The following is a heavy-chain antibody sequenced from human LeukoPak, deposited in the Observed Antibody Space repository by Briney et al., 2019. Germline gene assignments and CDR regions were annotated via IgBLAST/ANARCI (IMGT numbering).Heavy chain of an antibody. V-gene: IGHV4-39*01. CDR1: GGSITITSSY. D-gene: IGHD6-13*01. CDR3: ATSSSWFRFDY. Sequence: SETLSLTCTVSGGSITITSSYWGWIRQPPGKGLEWIGSIYYVGNTYYSPSLQSRVTMSINTSKNQFSLNLSPVTAADTAMYYCATSSSWFRFDYWGQGTLVTVSS. J-gene: IGHJ4*02. CDR2: IYYVGNT.